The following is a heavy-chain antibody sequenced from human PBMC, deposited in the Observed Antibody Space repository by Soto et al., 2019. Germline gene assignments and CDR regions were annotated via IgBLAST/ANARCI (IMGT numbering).Heavy chain of an antibody. D-gene: IGHD1-26*01. CDR2: IGPESGAT. Sequence: GASVKVSCKASGYTFTGHYIHWVRQAPEQGPEWMGEIGPESGATRYAQRFQGRVTMTRDMSITTDYMELNNLSPDDTAVYYCGRGRSGQIGVFYWGQGTPVTVSS. V-gene: IGHV1-2*02. CDR1: GYTFTGHY. J-gene: IGHJ4*02. CDR3: GRGRSGQIGVFY.